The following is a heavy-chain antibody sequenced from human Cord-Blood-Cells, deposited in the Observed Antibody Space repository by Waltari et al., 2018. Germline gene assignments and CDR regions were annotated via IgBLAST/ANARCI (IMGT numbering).Heavy chain of an antibody. V-gene: IGHV1-2*02. J-gene: IGHJ4*02. CDR2: IKPNRGGT. CDR1: GYTFTGYY. CDR3: ARARLGSDC. Sequence: QVQLVQSGAEVKKPGASVKVSCEATGYTFTGYYMHWVRKAPGQGLEWMGWIKPNRGGTNETQKFQGRVTMARDTSISTAYMELSMLRSDATAVYYCARARLGSDCWGQGTLVTVSS. D-gene: IGHD1-26*01.